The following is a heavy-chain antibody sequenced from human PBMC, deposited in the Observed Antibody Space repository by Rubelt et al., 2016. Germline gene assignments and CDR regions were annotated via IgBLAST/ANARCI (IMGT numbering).Heavy chain of an antibody. CDR3: ARGDDKGIGYYVDY. CDR1: GGSISSYY. CDR2: IYYSGST. J-gene: IGHJ4*02. D-gene: IGHD3-9*01. V-gene: IGHV4-59*12. Sequence: QVQLQESGPGLVKPSETLSLTCTVSGGSISSYYWSWIRQPPGKGLEWIGYIYYSGSTNYNPSLKSRVTISVDTSKNQFSLKLSAVTAADTAVYYCARGDDKGIGYYVDYWGQGTLVTVSS.